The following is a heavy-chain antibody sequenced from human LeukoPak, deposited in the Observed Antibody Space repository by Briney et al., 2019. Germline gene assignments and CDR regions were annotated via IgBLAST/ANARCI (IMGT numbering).Heavy chain of an antibody. J-gene: IGHJ4*02. CDR2: IYYSGSA. CDR1: GGSISSYY. CDR3: ASGYYYDSSGLNY. D-gene: IGHD3-22*01. V-gene: IGHV4-59*08. Sequence: KTSETLSLTCTVSGGSISSYYWSWIRQPPGKGLEWIGYIYYSGSANYNPSLKSRVTISVDTSKNQFSLKLSSVTAADTAVYYCASGYYYDSSGLNYWGQGTLVTVSS.